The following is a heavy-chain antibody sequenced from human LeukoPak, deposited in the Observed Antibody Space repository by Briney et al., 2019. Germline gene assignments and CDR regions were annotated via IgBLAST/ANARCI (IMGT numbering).Heavy chain of an antibody. D-gene: IGHD2-15*01. CDR3: AKRTTGYSSGRYPAWPIDY. J-gene: IGHJ4*02. CDR1: GFTFGSYA. CDR2: IFGSGGSA. Sequence: GALRLSCAASGFTFGSYAMYWVRQAPGKGLEWVSGIFGSGGSAHYADSVRGRFTISRDNSKNTVYLQMDSLRAEDTATYYCAKRTTGYSSGRYPAWPIDYWGQGTLVTVSS. V-gene: IGHV3-23*01.